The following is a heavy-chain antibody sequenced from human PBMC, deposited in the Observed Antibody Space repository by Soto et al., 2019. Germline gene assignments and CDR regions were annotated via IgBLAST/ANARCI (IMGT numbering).Heavy chain of an antibody. Sequence: QVQLQESGPGLEKPSETLSLTCTVSGGSISSYYWSWIRQPPGKGLEWIGYRYSSGSTNYNPSLKSRVTISVDTSKNQFSLKLSSVTAADTAVYYCARARYPNWFDPWGQGTLVTVSS. CDR3: ARARYPNWFDP. V-gene: IGHV4-59*01. D-gene: IGHD1-1*01. J-gene: IGHJ5*02. CDR1: GGSISSYY. CDR2: RYSSGST.